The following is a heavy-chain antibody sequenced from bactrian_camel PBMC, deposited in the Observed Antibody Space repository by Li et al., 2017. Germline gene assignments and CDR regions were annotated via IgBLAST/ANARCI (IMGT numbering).Heavy chain of an antibody. CDR3: AADPSGYCSGSWFSYRDFGY. CDR2: ISWSGGGT. CDR1: GLTFHGYA. D-gene: IGHD3*01. V-gene: IGHV3S60*01. Sequence: HVQLVESGGGLVQAGGSLRLSCRASGLTFHGYAMGWFRQAPGKEREGVSCISWSGGGTYYVDSVKGRFTISRDNAKNTLYLQMNSLKPEDTAMYYCAADPSGYCSGSWFSYRDFGYWGQGTQVTVS. J-gene: IGHJ6*01.